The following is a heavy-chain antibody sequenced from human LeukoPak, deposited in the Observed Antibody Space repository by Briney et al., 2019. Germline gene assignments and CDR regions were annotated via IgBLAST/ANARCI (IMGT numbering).Heavy chain of an antibody. D-gene: IGHD4-17*01. CDR3: ARGTATTSMKAFDI. Sequence: SETLSLTCTVSGGSISSSSYYWGWIRQPPGEGLEWIGYIYYSGYTNCKPSLKSRVTISVDTSKNQFSLKLSSVTAADTAVYYCARGTATTSMKAFDIWGQGTMVTVSS. V-gene: IGHV4-61*05. CDR1: GGSISSSSYY. CDR2: IYYSGYT. J-gene: IGHJ3*02.